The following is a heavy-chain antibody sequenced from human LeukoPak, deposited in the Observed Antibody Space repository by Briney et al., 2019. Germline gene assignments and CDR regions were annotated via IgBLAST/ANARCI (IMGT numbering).Heavy chain of an antibody. J-gene: IGHJ4*02. V-gene: IGHV3-9*01. CDR1: GFTFDDYA. D-gene: IGHD6-13*01. CDR2: ISWNSGSI. CDR3: AKDIAAAGNFDY. Sequence: GGSLRLSCAASGFTFDDYAMHWVRQAPGKGLEWVSGISWNSGSIGYADSVKGRFTISRDNAKNSLYLHMNSLRAEDTALYYCAKDIAAAGNFDYWGRGTLVTVSS.